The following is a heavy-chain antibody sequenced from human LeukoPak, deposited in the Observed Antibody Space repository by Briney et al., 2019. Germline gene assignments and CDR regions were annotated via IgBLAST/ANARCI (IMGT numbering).Heavy chain of an antibody. CDR1: GGSISSYY. D-gene: IGHD5-24*01. CDR3: ARDNQRSYYYGMDV. CDR2: IYTSGST. V-gene: IGHV4-4*07. J-gene: IGHJ6*02. Sequence: SETLSLTCTVSGGSISSYYWSWIRQPAGKGLEWIGRIYTSGSTSYNPSLKSRVTMSVDTSKNQFSLKLSSVTAADTAVYYCARDNQRSYYYGMDVWGQGTTVTVSS.